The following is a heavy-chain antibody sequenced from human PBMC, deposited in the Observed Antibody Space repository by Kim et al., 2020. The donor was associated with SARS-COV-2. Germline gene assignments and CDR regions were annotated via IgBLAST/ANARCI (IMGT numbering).Heavy chain of an antibody. D-gene: IGHD1-7*01. CDR3: ARVGTNAFDY. J-gene: IGHJ4*02. CDR2: ST. Sequence: STYYNPSLKSRVTISVDTSKNQFSLKLSSVTAADTAVYYCARVGTNAFDYWGQGTLVTVSS. V-gene: IGHV4-39*07.